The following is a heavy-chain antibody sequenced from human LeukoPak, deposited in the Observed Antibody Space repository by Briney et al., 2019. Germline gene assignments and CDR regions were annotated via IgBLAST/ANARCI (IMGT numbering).Heavy chain of an antibody. J-gene: IGHJ4*02. V-gene: IGHV1-18*01. Sequence: GASVKVSGKASGYDFTSVGITWVRRAPGQGLEWMGWISPYNGNTRYAQKFQGRVIMTTDTSTTTAYMELRGLRFNDTAVYYCARAGSGSGWYFDYWGQGTLVTVSS. CDR3: ARAGSGSGWYFDY. CDR2: ISPYNGNT. D-gene: IGHD6-19*01. CDR1: GYDFTSVG.